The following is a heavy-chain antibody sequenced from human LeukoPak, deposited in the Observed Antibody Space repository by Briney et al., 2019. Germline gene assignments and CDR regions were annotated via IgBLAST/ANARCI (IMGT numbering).Heavy chain of an antibody. CDR2: IYTSGST. CDR1: GFSVSSTY. Sequence: PGGSLRLSCAASGFSVSSTYMSWVRQAPGKGLEWVSLIYTSGSTFYADSVMGRFTISRDNSKNTLFLQMNSLRAEDSAVYYCTRDRGGTQSWVEFDLWGQGTLVTVSS. D-gene: IGHD3-16*01. V-gene: IGHV3-66*03. J-gene: IGHJ5*02. CDR3: TRDRGGTQSWVEFDL.